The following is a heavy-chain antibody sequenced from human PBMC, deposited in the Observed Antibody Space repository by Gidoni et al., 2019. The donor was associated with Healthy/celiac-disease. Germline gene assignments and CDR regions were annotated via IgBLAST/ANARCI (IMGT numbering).Heavy chain of an antibody. V-gene: IGHV3-53*02. D-gene: IGHD3-16*01. J-gene: IGHJ6*02. Sequence: VQLVETGGGLIQPGGSLRLSCAASGFTVSSNYMGWVRQAPGKGVEWVSVIYSGGSTYYADSVKGRFTISRDNSKNTLYLQMNSLRSEDTAVYYCARECFDYGMDVWGQGTTVTVSS. CDR2: IYSGGST. CDR1: GFTVSSNY. CDR3: ARECFDYGMDV.